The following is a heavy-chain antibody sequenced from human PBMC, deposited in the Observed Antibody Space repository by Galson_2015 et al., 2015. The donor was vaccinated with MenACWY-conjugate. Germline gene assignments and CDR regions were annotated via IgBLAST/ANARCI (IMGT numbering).Heavy chain of an antibody. CDR2: IYPGDSNT. V-gene: IGHV5-51*01. CDR3: ARRGYGGTSGTFDN. CDR1: GYNFASFW. D-gene: IGHD1-26*01. J-gene: IGHJ3*02. Sequence: QSGAEVKKPGESLTISCKASGYNFASFWIAWVRQMPGKGLEWMAIIYPGDSNTKYSPSFQGQVTISADKSISTAYLQWNSLKASDTAMYYCARRGYGGTSGTFDNWGQGTMVTVSS.